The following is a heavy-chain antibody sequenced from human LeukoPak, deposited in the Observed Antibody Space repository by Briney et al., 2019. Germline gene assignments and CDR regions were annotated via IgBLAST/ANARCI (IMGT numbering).Heavy chain of an antibody. CDR3: ARAIEAAASSEIYYYYGMDV. CDR1: GGSISSYY. CDR2: IYYSGST. V-gene: IGHV4-59*01. D-gene: IGHD6-13*01. Sequence: SETLSLTCTVSGGSISSYYWSWIRQPPGKGLEWIGYIYYSGSTNYNPSLKSRVTVSVDTSKNQFSLKLSSVTAADTAVYYCARAIEAAASSEIYYYYGMDVWGQGTTVTVSS. J-gene: IGHJ6*02.